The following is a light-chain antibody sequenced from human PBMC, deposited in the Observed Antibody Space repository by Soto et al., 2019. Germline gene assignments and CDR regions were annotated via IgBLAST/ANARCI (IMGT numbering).Light chain of an antibody. CDR3: QQYNSYPYT. V-gene: IGKV1-5*01. J-gene: IGKJ2*01. CDR2: DAS. CDR1: KSISSW. Sequence: DIQMTQSPSPLSASVGDRVTITGRASKSISSWLAWYQQNPGKAPKLLIYDASSLESGVPSRFSGSGSGTEFTLTISSLQPDDFATYYCQQYNSYPYTFGQGTKLEIK.